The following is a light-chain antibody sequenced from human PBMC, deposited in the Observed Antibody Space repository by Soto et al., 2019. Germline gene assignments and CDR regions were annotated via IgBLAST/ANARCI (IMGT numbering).Light chain of an antibody. CDR3: SSYTSGSTPLFV. J-gene: IGLJ1*01. Sequence: QSVLTQPASVSGSPGQSITISCTGTSSDVGGYNYVSWYQQHPGKAPKLMIYDVSNRPSGVSNRFSGSKSGNTASLTIPGLQAEDEADYYCSSYTSGSTPLFVFGTGTKVTVL. V-gene: IGLV2-14*01. CDR1: SSDVGGYNY. CDR2: DVS.